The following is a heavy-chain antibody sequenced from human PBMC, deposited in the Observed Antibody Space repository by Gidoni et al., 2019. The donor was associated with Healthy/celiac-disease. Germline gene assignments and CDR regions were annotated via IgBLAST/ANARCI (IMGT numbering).Heavy chain of an antibody. Sequence: EVQLLESGGGLVQTGGSLRLSCAASGFTFSSYAMSWVRQAPGKGLEWVSAISGSGGSTYYADSVKGRFTISRDNSKNTLYLQMNSLRAEDTAVYYCAKGRRSGATRITMIVERHPSDYWGQGTLVTVSS. D-gene: IGHD3-22*01. CDR2: ISGSGGST. CDR1: GFTFSSYA. V-gene: IGHV3-23*01. CDR3: AKGRRSGATRITMIVERHPSDY. J-gene: IGHJ4*02.